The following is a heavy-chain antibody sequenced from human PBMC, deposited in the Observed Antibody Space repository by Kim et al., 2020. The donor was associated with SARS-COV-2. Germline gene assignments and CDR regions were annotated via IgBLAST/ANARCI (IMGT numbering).Heavy chain of an antibody. CDR2: IVVGSGNT. J-gene: IGHJ6*02. CDR3: AAASTLDYYYGMDV. CDR1: GFTFTSSA. V-gene: IGHV1-58*01. Sequence: SVKVSCKASGFTFTSSAVQWVRQARGQRLEWIGWIVVGSGNTNYAQKFQERVTITRDMSTSTAYMELSSLRSEDTAVYYCAAASTLDYYYGMDVWGQGTTVTVSS. D-gene: IGHD2-2*01.